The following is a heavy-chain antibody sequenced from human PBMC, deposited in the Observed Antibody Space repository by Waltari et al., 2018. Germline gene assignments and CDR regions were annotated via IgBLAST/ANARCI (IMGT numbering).Heavy chain of an antibody. CDR1: GFTFSSYG. Sequence: QVQLVESGGGVVQPGRSLRLSCAASGFTFSSYGMHWVRQAPGKGLEWVAVIWYDGSNKYYADSVKGRFTIYRDNSKNTLYLQMNSLRAEDTAVYYCAREFSSSSNFDYWGQGTLVTVSS. J-gene: IGHJ4*02. V-gene: IGHV3-33*01. CDR2: IWYDGSNK. D-gene: IGHD6-6*01. CDR3: AREFSSSSNFDY.